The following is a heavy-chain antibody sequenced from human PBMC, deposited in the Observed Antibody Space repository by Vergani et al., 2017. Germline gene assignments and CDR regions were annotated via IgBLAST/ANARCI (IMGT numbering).Heavy chain of an antibody. D-gene: IGHD1-20*01. Sequence: QVQLQESGPGLVKPSRTLSLTCTVSGDSMNSDDFYWSWIRQPPGKGLEWIGNIFYSGSTYYNPSLKSRLTLSVALSKNLFSLKLNSVTAADSAVYYCARFKWHDIDYWGQGTLVTVSS. CDR2: IFYSGST. CDR3: ARFKWHDIDY. CDR1: GDSMNSDDFY. J-gene: IGHJ4*02. V-gene: IGHV4-30-4*01.